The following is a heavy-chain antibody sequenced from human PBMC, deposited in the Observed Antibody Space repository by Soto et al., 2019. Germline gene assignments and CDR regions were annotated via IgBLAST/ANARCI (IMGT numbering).Heavy chain of an antibody. Sequence: PGGSLRLSCVVSGLTFSDYYMSWIRQAPGKGLEWVSYISDSGSGSYTNYADSVKGRFTISRDNAKNSLYLQMNSLRAEDTAVYYCARNPGYCSGGSCYSDYWGQGTLVTVSS. V-gene: IGHV3-11*06. CDR3: ARNPGYCSGGSCYSDY. D-gene: IGHD2-15*01. CDR2: ISDSGSGSYT. CDR1: GLTFSDYY. J-gene: IGHJ4*02.